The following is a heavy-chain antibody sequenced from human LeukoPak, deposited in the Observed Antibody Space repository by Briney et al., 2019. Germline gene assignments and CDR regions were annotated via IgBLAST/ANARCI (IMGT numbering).Heavy chain of an antibody. D-gene: IGHD4-23*01. CDR1: GYTFTSYD. CDR2: MNPNSGNT. Sequence: GASVKVSCKASGYTFTSYDINWVRQATGQGLEWMGWMNPNSGNTGYAQKFQGRVTMTRDTSTSTVYMELSSLRSEDTAVYYCARDARGQPARYGGNSGVDYWGQGTLVTVSS. CDR3: ARDARGQPARYGGNSGVDY. V-gene: IGHV1-8*01. J-gene: IGHJ4*02.